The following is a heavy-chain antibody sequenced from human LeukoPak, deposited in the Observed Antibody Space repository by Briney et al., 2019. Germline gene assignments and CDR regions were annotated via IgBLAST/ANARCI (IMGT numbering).Heavy chain of an antibody. D-gene: IGHD2-15*01. CDR2: INPSGGST. V-gene: IGHV1-46*01. CDR3: ASGGRACSGGSCGSGGY. CDR1: GYTFTSYY. Sequence: ASVKVSCKASGYTFTSYYMHWVRQAPGQGLEWMGIINPSGGSTNYAQKFQGRVTMTRDTSTSTVYMELSSLRSEDTAVYYCASGGRACSGGSCGSGGYWGQGTLVTVSS. J-gene: IGHJ4*02.